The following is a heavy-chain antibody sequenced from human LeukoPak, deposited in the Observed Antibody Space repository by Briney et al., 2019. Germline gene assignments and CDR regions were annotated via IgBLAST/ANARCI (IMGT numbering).Heavy chain of an antibody. Sequence: SETLSLTCTVSGDSLSSYYWSWLRQPPGKGLEWIGYVYYSGSTNFNPSLKSRVTISVDTSKNQFSLNLNSVTAADTAVYYCARYNSDAGDFDYWGQGTLVTVSS. J-gene: IGHJ4*02. CDR1: GDSLSSYY. CDR3: ARYNSDAGDFDY. V-gene: IGHV4-59*01. D-gene: IGHD1-20*01. CDR2: VYYSGST.